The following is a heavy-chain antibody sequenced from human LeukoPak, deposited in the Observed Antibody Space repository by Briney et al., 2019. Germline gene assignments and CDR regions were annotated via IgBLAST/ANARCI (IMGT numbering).Heavy chain of an antibody. CDR3: ARVTTGSTTLDS. V-gene: IGHV4-39*02. CDR2: VYYSGGT. Sequence: PSETLFLTCAVSGASISSSIHYWGWVRQPPGKGLEWIGSVYYSGGTYYNPSLESRLTISVDTSNNRFSLKLKSVTAADTAVFYCARVTTGSTTLDSWGQGILVTVSS. J-gene: IGHJ5*01. CDR1: GASISSSIHY. D-gene: IGHD1-1*01.